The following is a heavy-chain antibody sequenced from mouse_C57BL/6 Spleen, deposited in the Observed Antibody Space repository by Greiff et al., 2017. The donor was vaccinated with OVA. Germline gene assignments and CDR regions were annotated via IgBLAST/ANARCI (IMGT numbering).Heavy chain of an antibody. Sequence: EVQLQQSGPELVKPGASVKISCKASGYSFTDYNMNWVKQSNGKSLEWIGVINPNYGTTSYNQKFKGKATLTVDQSSSTAYLQLNSLTSEDSAVYYSASASNYLSWFAYWGQGTLVTVSA. CDR1: GYSFTDYN. J-gene: IGHJ3*01. CDR3: ASASNYLSWFAY. D-gene: IGHD2-5*01. V-gene: IGHV1-39*01. CDR2: INPNYGTT.